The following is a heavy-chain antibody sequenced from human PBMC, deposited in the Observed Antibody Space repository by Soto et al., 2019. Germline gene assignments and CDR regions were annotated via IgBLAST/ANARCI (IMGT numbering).Heavy chain of an antibody. J-gene: IGHJ6*02. CDR2: INSDGSST. V-gene: IGHV3-74*01. CDR3: ARVGCSGGSCYPYYYYYGMDV. CDR1: GFTFSSYW. D-gene: IGHD2-15*01. Sequence: GGSLRLSCAASGFTFSSYWMHWVRQAPGKGLVWVSRINSDGSSTSYADSVKGRFTISRDNAKNTLYLQMNSLRAEDTAVYYCARVGCSGGSCYPYYYYYGMDVWGQGTTVTVSS.